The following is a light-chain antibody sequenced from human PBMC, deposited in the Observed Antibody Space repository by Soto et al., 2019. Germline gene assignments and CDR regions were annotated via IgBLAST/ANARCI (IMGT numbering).Light chain of an antibody. J-gene: IGLJ3*02. CDR3: QSYDRSLSGSV. Sequence: VLTQPPSVSGAPGQRVTISCTGSSSNIGADFDVHWYQQFPGTAPKLLIYDNKKRPSGVPDRFSGSKSGTSASLAITGLQAEDEADYYCQSYDRSLSGSVFGGGTKVTVL. CDR2: DNK. V-gene: IGLV1-40*01. CDR1: SSNIGADFD.